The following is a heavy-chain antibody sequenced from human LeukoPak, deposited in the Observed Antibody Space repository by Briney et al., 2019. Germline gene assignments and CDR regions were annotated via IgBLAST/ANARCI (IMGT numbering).Heavy chain of an antibody. CDR1: GGSVSSGSYY. J-gene: IGHJ4*02. CDR2: IYYSGST. D-gene: IGHD6-13*01. Sequence: SETLSLTCTVSGGSVSSGSYYWSWIRQPPGKGLEWIGYIYYSGSTNYNPSLESRGTISVDTSKNQFSLKLSSVTAADTAVYYCARDRVAAASLDYWGQGTLVTVSS. V-gene: IGHV4-61*01. CDR3: ARDRVAAASLDY.